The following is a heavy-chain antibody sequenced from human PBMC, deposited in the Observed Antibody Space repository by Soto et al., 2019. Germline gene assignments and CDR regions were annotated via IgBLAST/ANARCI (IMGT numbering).Heavy chain of an antibody. J-gene: IGHJ5*02. CDR1: GFTFSSYG. CDR3: AKDNCISTSCYRLYNWFDP. Sequence: QVQLVESGGGVVQPGRSLRLSCAASGFTFSSYGMHWVRQAPGKGLEWVAVISYGGSNKYYADSVKGRFTISRDNSKNTLYLQMNNLRPEDTAVYYCAKDNCISTSCYRLYNWFDPWGQGTLVPVSS. D-gene: IGHD2-2*01. CDR2: ISYGGSNK. V-gene: IGHV3-30*18.